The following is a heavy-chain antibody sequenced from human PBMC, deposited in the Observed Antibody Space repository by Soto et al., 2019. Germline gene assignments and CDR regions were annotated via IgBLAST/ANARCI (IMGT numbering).Heavy chain of an antibody. J-gene: IGHJ4*02. V-gene: IGHV3-53*01. CDR3: AKEGEYSSGWANFDY. CDR2: IYSGGST. CDR1: GFTVSINY. Sequence: GGSLRLSCAASGFTVSINYMSWVRQAPGKGLEWVSVIYSGGSTYYADSVKGRFTISRDNSKNTLYLQMNSLRAEDTAVYYCAKEGEYSSGWANFDYWGQGTLVTVSS. D-gene: IGHD6-19*01.